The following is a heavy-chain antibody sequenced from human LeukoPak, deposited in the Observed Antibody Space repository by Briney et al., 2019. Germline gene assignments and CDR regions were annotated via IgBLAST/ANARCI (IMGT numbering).Heavy chain of an antibody. D-gene: IGHD3-3*01. CDR3: ARHEAIFGVVILRVFDY. CDR1: GGSISSSSCY. J-gene: IGHJ4*02. CDR2: IYYSGST. V-gene: IGHV4-39*01. Sequence: SETLSLTCTVSGGSISSSSCYWGWIRQPPGKGLEWIGSIYYSGSTYYNPSLKSRVTISVDTSKNQFSLKLSSVTAADTAVYYCARHEAIFGVVILRVFDYWGQGTLVTVSS.